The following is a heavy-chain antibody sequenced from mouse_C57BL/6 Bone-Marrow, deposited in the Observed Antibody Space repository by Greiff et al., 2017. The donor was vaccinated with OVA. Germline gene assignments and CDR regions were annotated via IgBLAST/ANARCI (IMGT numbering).Heavy chain of an antibody. Sequence: EVKLVESGGGLVKPGGSLKLSCAASGFTFSDYGMHWVRQAPEKGLEWVAYISSGSSTTYYADTVKGRFTISRDNAKNTLFLQMTSLRSEDTAMYYCARGGLITTVVASLDYWGQGTTLTVSS. D-gene: IGHD1-1*01. CDR1: GFTFSDYG. V-gene: IGHV5-17*01. CDR3: ARGGLITTVVASLDY. J-gene: IGHJ2*01. CDR2: ISSGSSTT.